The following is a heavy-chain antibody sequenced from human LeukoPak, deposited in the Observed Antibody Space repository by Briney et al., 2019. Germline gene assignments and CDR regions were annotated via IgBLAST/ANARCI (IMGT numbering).Heavy chain of an antibody. CDR3: ARRESGSYYNY. CDR2: IYYSGST. V-gene: IGHV4-39*01. D-gene: IGHD1-26*01. Sequence: SETLSLTCTVSSDSISSSRYYWGWIRQPPGKGLEWIGSIYYSGSTSYYPSLKSRVTISIDTSKNQFSLKLSSLTAADTAMYYCARRESGSYYNYWGQGTLVTVSS. J-gene: IGHJ4*02. CDR1: SDSISSSRYY.